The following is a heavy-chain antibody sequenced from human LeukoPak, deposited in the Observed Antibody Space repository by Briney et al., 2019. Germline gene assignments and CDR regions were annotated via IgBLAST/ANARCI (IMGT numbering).Heavy chain of an antibody. CDR3: AREKARVVARTTRKKYNWFDP. J-gene: IGHJ5*02. D-gene: IGHD6-19*01. CDR2: IYTCGST. V-gene: IGHV4-4*07. Sequence: SETLSLTCTVSGGSISSYYWSWIPEPAGKGLEWIGRIYTCGSTNYNPSLKSRVTISVDTSKNQFSLKLSSVTAADTAVYYCAREKARVVARTTRKKYNWFDPWGQGTLVTVSS. CDR1: GGSISSYY.